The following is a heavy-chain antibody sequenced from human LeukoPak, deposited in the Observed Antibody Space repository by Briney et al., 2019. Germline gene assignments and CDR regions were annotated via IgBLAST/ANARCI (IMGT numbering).Heavy chain of an antibody. CDR3: ARGASVVAGNDNAFDI. D-gene: IGHD6-19*01. V-gene: IGHV3-21*01. CDR1: GFPFSSYS. J-gene: IGHJ3*02. Sequence: GGSLRLSCAASGFPFSSYSMNWVRQAPGKGLEWVSSISTSSSYIYYAYSVKGRFPISRDKAKMSLYLQMNSLRADDTAVYYCARGASVVAGNDNAFDIWGQGTMVTVSS. CDR2: ISTSSSYI.